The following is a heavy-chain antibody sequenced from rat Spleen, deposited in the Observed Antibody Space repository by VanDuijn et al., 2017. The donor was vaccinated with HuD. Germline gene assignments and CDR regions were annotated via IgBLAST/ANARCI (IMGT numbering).Heavy chain of an antibody. V-gene: IGHV5-7*01. Sequence: EVQLVESGGGLVQPGGSLKLSCAASGFTFSDYNMAWVRQAPKKGLEWVATISFDGSNTYYRESVKGRFTISRDNAKSTLYLQMDSLRSEDTATYYCARHGYGGYSGPFAYWGQGTLVTVSS. CDR2: ISFDGSNT. J-gene: IGHJ3*01. D-gene: IGHD1-11*01. CDR1: GFTFSDYN. CDR3: ARHGYGGYSGPFAY.